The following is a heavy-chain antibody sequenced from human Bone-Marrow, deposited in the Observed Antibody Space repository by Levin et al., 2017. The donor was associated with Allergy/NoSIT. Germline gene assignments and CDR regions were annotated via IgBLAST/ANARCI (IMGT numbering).Heavy chain of an antibody. Sequence: GESLKISCAASGFTFSSYGMHWVRQAPGKGLEWVAVIWYDGSNKYYADSVKGRFTISRDNSKNTLYLQMNSLRAEDTAVYYCARVTVWRYDILTGYYRSYYYGMDVWGQGTTVTVSS. CDR1: GFTFSSYG. V-gene: IGHV3-33*01. CDR2: IWYDGSNK. J-gene: IGHJ6*02. CDR3: ARVTVWRYDILTGYYRSYYYGMDV. D-gene: IGHD3-9*01.